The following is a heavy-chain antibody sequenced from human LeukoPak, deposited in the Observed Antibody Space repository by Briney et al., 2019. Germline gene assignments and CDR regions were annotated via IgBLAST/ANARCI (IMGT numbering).Heavy chain of an antibody. Sequence: SETLSLTCAVYGGSFSGYYWSWIRQPPGKGLEWIGEINHSGSTNYNPSLKSRVTISVDTSKNQFSLKLSSVSAADTAVYYCARHVRTGYNLLDHWGQGTLVTVSS. CDR3: ARHVRTGYNLLDH. J-gene: IGHJ5*02. D-gene: IGHD5-24*01. CDR2: INHSGST. V-gene: IGHV4-34*01. CDR1: GGSFSGYY.